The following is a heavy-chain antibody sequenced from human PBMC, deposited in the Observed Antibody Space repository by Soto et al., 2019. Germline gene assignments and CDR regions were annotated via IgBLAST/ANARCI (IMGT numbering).Heavy chain of an antibody. Sequence: ASVKVSCKASGYTFTGYYMHWVRQAPGQGLEWMGWINPNSGGTNYAQKFQGWVTMTRDTSISTAYMELSRLRSDDTAVYYCARGHDTTVTVYYFDYWGQGTLVTAPQ. CDR3: ARGHDTTVTVYYFDY. D-gene: IGHD4-17*01. CDR2: INPNSGGT. J-gene: IGHJ4*02. CDR1: GYTFTGYY. V-gene: IGHV1-2*04.